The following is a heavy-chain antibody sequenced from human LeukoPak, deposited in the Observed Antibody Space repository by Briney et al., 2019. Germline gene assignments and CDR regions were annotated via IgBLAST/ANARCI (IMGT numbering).Heavy chain of an antibody. CDR1: GFTFSSYW. CDR2: INRDGSST. CDR3: ARERNVLRYFDWLRSGPTVDAFDI. Sequence: GGSLRLSCAASGFTFSSYWMHWVRQAPGKGLVWVSRINRDGSSTSYADSVKGRFTISRDNAKNTLYLQMNSLRAEDTAVYYCARERNVLRYFDWLRSGPTVDAFDIWGQGTMVTVSS. D-gene: IGHD3-9*01. V-gene: IGHV3-74*01. J-gene: IGHJ3*02.